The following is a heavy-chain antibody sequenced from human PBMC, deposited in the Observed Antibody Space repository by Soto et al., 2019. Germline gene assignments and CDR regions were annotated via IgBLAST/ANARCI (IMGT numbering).Heavy chain of an antibody. J-gene: IGHJ5*02. CDR3: ASRWAWNYDWFAP. Sequence: QVPLVQSGAEVKKPRASVKVSCKAPGYTVASYNITWVRQAAGPGLEWMGRINPNSGNTGYAQKFQGRVTMNRTTSIRTAYMELSSLSSADLAVYYCASRWAWNYDWFAPWGHGTLGMVSS. CDR1: GYTVASYN. D-gene: IGHD1-7*01. CDR2: INPNSGNT. V-gene: IGHV1-8*01.